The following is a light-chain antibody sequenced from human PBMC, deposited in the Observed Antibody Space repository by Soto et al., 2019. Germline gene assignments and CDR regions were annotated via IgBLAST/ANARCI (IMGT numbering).Light chain of an antibody. CDR3: QHFANSIT. CDR2: GAS. V-gene: IGKV3-20*01. CDR1: QSVSSN. J-gene: IGKJ5*01. Sequence: ETVLTQSPGTQSLSPGERAPLSCRASQSVSSNLAWYQQKPGQAPRLLIYGASTRATGIPDRFSGSGPGTDFTLSISSLEPEDFAVYYCQHFANSITFGQGTRLEIK.